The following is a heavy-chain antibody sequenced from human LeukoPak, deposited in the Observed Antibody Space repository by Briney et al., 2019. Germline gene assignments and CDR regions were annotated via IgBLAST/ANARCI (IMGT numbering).Heavy chain of an antibody. D-gene: IGHD1-26*01. CDR1: GYTFTNYY. Sequence: ASVTVSCTASGYTFTNYYLHWVRQAPGQGLEWMGMINPSGGSTTYAQKFQGRVTMTRDMSTSTDYMELSSLRSEDTAIYYCARDNSVGDNAWWFDPWGQGTLVTVSS. CDR2: INPSGGST. V-gene: IGHV1-46*01. CDR3: ARDNSVGDNAWWFDP. J-gene: IGHJ5*02.